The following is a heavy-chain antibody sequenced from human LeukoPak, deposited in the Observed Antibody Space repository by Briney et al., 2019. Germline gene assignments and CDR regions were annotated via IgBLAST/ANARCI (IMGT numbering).Heavy chain of an antibody. CDR2: IYYSGST. Sequence: PSETLSLTCTVSGGSISSSSYYWGWIRQPPGKGLEWIGSIYYSGSTYYNPSLKSRVTISVDTSKNQFSLKLSPVTAADTAVYYCARAVSRRNYYYYYMDVWGKGTTVTVSS. CDR1: GGSISSSSYY. D-gene: IGHD1-14*01. J-gene: IGHJ6*03. V-gene: IGHV4-39*07. CDR3: ARAVSRRNYYYYYMDV.